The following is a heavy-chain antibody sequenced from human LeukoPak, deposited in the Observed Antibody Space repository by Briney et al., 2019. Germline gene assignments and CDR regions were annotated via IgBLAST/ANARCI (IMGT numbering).Heavy chain of an antibody. V-gene: IGHV1-18*01. Sequence: ASVKVSCKASGYTFTSYGISWVRQAPGQGLEWMGWISAYNGNTNYAQKLQGRVTMTTDTSTSTAYMELRSLRSDDTAVYYCARVDYYDSSGYYNWFDPWGQGTLVTVSS. J-gene: IGHJ5*02. CDR2: ISAYNGNT. D-gene: IGHD3-22*01. CDR1: GYTFTSYG. CDR3: ARVDYYDSSGYYNWFDP.